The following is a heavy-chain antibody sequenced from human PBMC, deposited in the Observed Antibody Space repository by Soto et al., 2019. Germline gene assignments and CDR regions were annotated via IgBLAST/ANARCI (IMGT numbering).Heavy chain of an antibody. CDR3: ARDLELDYGDYKGSCDY. D-gene: IGHD4-17*01. CDR1: GYTFTSYG. J-gene: IGHJ4*02. V-gene: IGHV1-18*01. Sequence: QVQLVQSGAEVKKPGASVKVSCKASGYTFTSYGISWVRQAPGQGLEWMGWISAYNGNTNYAQKLQGRVTMTTDTSMSTAYMELRSLRSDDTAVYYCARDLELDYGDYKGSCDYWGQGTLVTVSS. CDR2: ISAYNGNT.